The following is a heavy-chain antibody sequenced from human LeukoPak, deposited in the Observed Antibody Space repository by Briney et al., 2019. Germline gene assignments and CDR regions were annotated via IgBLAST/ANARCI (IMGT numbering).Heavy chain of an antibody. D-gene: IGHD2-2*01. Sequence: SETLSLTCTVSGGSISSYYWSWIRQPPGKGLEWIGDIYYSGSTNYNPSLKSRVTISVDTSKNQSSLKLSSVTAAGTAVYYCARDRGYCSSTSCYSTFDYWGQGTLVTVSS. CDR3: ARDRGYCSSTSCYSTFDY. CDR2: IYYSGST. J-gene: IGHJ4*02. CDR1: GGSISSYY. V-gene: IGHV4-59*01.